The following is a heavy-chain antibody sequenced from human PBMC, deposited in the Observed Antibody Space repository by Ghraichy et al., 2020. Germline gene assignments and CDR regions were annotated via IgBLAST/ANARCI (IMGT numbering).Heavy chain of an antibody. J-gene: IGHJ4*02. D-gene: IGHD3-10*01. Sequence: GESLNISCAASGFTFSSYGMHWVRQAPGKGLEWVAVISYDGSNKYYADSVKGRFTISRDNSKNTLYLQMNSLRAEDTAVYYCAKEKRFRELLYFFDYWGQGTLVTVSS. V-gene: IGHV3-30*18. CDR2: ISYDGSNK. CDR3: AKEKRFRELLYFFDY. CDR1: GFTFSSYG.